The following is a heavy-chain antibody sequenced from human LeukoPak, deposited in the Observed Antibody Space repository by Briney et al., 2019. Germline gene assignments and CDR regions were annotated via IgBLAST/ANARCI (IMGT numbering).Heavy chain of an antibody. D-gene: IGHD3-22*01. J-gene: IGHJ4*02. V-gene: IGHV3-23*01. CDR3: AKTYYFGRNYYDSSGYYFDY. Sequence: PGGSLRLSCAASGVTLSSYAMSWARQAPGKGLEWVSGISSSGSGGNTYYADSVKGRFTISRDNSKNTLYLQMNSLRAEDTAVYYCAKTYYFGRNYYDSSGYYFDYWGQGTLVTVSS. CDR1: GVTLSSYA. CDR2: ISSSGSGGNT.